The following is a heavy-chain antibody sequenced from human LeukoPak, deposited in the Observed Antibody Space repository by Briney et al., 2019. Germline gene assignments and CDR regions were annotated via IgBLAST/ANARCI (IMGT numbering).Heavy chain of an antibody. CDR3: ARGHADV. CDR1: GYIFTDYY. CDR2: INPNSGGT. J-gene: IGHJ6*04. V-gene: IGHV1-2*02. Sequence: ASVKVSCRASGYIFTDYYIHWVRQAPGQGLEWMGWINPNSGGTNYAQTFQGRVTMTGDSSISTAYMELSRLTSDDTAVYYCARGHADVWGKGTTVIVSS.